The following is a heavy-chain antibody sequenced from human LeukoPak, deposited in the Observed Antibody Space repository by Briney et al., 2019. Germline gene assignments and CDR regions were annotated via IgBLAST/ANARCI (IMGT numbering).Heavy chain of an antibody. J-gene: IGHJ4*02. D-gene: IGHD2-15*01. CDR1: GFTFSSYA. CDR3: AKDHKGYCSGGSCPAQDN. V-gene: IGHV3-23*01. CDR2: ISGSAGST. Sequence: GGSLRLSCAASGFTFSSYAMNWVRQAPGKGLEWVSAISGSAGSTYYADSVKGRFTISRDNSKNTLYLQMNSLRAEDTAVYYCAKDHKGYCSGGSCPAQDNWGQGTLVTVSS.